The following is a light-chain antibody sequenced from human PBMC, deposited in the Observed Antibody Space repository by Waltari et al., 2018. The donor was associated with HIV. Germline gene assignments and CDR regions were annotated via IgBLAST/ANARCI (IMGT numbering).Light chain of an antibody. CDR2: KAS. V-gene: IGKV1-5*03. Sequence: DIQMTQSPSTLSASGGDRVTITCRAREGISTWLAWYQQKPGKAPKLLIYKASKLERGVPSRFSGSGSGTDFTLTINNLQPDDFATYYCQQYNDFSAFGQGTKVEVK. CDR1: EGISTW. J-gene: IGKJ1*01. CDR3: QQYNDFSA.